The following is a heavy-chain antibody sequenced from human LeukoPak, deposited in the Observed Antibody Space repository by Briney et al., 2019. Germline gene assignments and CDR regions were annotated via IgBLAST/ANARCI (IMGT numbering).Heavy chain of an antibody. CDR3: ARVSVVHDMDV. Sequence: SEPLSLTCSVSGVSISSDYWVCIGQPPGKGQEWIRYMSYNGSTNYSPSLKSRVTITLATSKNQFSLKLSSVSAADTAVYYCARVSVVHDMDVWGRGTTVTVSS. D-gene: IGHD1-1*01. CDR1: GVSISSDY. CDR2: MSYNGST. J-gene: IGHJ6*02. V-gene: IGHV4-59*01.